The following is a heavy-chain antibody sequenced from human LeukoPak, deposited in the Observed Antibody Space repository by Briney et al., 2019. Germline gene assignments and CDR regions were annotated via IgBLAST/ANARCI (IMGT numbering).Heavy chain of an antibody. J-gene: IGHJ3*02. CDR1: GGSINNYY. Sequence: SETLSLTCTVSGGSINNYYWSWIRQPAGKGLEWIGRIYTRGSTNYNPSLKSRVTMSVDTSKNQFSMKLSSVTAADTAVYYCARGRYCSADICSGGDAFDIWGQGTMVSVSS. V-gene: IGHV4-4*07. CDR2: IYTRGST. CDR3: ARGRYCSADICSGGDAFDI. D-gene: IGHD2-15*01.